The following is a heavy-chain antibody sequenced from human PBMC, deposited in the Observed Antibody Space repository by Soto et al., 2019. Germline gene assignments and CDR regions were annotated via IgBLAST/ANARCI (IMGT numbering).Heavy chain of an antibody. D-gene: IGHD5-18*01. Sequence: PSETLSLTCTVSGGSISSYYWSWIRQPPGEGLEWIGYIYYSGSTNYNPSLKSRVTISVDTSKNQFSLKLSSVTAADTAVYYCARDGSYGTEFDYWGQGTLVTVS. J-gene: IGHJ4*02. CDR1: GGSISSYY. V-gene: IGHV4-59*01. CDR3: ARDGSYGTEFDY. CDR2: IYYSGST.